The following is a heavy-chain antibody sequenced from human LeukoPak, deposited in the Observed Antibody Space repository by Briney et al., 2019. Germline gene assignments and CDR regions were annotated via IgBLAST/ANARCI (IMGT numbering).Heavy chain of an antibody. D-gene: IGHD6-13*01. Sequence: GGSLRLSCAASGFTFSSYSMNWVRQAPGKGLEWVSYISNSSSTIYYADSVKGRFTISRDNAKNSLYLQMNSLRAEDMALYYCAKAIAREDAFDIWGQGTMVTVSS. CDR1: GFTFSSYS. V-gene: IGHV3-48*04. CDR2: ISNSSSTI. CDR3: AKAIAREDAFDI. J-gene: IGHJ3*02.